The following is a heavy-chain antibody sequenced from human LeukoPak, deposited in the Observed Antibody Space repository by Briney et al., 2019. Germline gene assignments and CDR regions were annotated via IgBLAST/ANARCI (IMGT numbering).Heavy chain of an antibody. CDR1: GYTFTSYG. Sequence: ASVKVSCKASGYTFTSYGISWVRQAPGQGLEWMGWISAYNGNTNYAQKLQGRVTMTTDTSTSTAYMELRSLRSEDTAVYYCARDLYCSGGSCSQALNPGHYYYYYGMDVWGQGTTVTVSS. CDR3: ARDLYCSGGSCSQALNPGHYYYYYGMDV. D-gene: IGHD2-15*01. J-gene: IGHJ6*02. CDR2: ISAYNGNT. V-gene: IGHV1-18*01.